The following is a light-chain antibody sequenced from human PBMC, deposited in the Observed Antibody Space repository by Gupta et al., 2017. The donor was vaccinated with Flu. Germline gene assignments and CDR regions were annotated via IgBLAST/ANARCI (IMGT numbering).Light chain of an antibody. CDR1: YSGSKN. CDR3: QGVDSRSDHL. CDR2: HEG. J-gene: IGLJ3*02. V-gene: IGLV3-21*02. Sequence: SYVVTQPPSVSVAPGQTASITCGGNYSGSKNVHWYQQKSGQAPVLVVYHEGDWAAGIPGRFSASKAGNTATLTIRQGEGGEGADYYCQGVDSRSDHLFGGGTKLTVL.